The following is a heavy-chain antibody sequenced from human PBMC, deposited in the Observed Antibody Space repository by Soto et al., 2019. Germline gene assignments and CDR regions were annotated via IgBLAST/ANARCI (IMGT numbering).Heavy chain of an antibody. J-gene: IGHJ6*04. V-gene: IGHV4-4*02. Sequence: PSETLSLTCAVSGGSISSSNWWSWVRQPPGKGLEWIGEIYHSGSTNYNPSLKSRVTISVDKSKNQFSLKLSSVTAADTAVYYCARDRRGGTMGVPAAMGYYGMDVWGKGTTVTVS. CDR3: ARDRRGGTMGVPAAMGYYGMDV. D-gene: IGHD2-2*01. CDR2: IYHSGST. CDR1: GGSISSSNW.